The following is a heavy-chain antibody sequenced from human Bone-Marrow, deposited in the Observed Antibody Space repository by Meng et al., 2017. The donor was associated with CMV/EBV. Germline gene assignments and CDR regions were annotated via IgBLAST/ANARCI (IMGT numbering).Heavy chain of an antibody. CDR2: IYYSGST. J-gene: IGHJ4*02. CDR1: GGSISSTNYY. Sequence: SATLSLTCTVSGGSISSTNYYWGWIRLSPGKGLEWIGSIYYSGSTYYNPSLKSRVTISVDTSNNQFSLKLSSVAAADTAVYYCARDRREYSNNWNYFDYWGQGTLVTVSS. CDR3: ARDRREYSNNWNYFDY. D-gene: IGHD6-13*01. V-gene: IGHV4-39*07.